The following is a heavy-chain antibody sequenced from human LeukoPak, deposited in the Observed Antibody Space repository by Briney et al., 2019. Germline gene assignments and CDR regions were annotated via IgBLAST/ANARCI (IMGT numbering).Heavy chain of an antibody. CDR1: GYTFTSYG. V-gene: IGHV1-69*13. J-gene: IGHJ6*03. Sequence: SVKVSCKASGYTFTSYGISWVRQAPGQGLEWMGGIIPIFGTANYAQKFQGRVTITADESTSTAYMELSSLRSEDTAVYYCAKVVPAAIERYYYYYMDVWGKGTTVTVSS. CDR2: IIPIFGTA. D-gene: IGHD2-2*02. CDR3: AKVVPAAIERYYYYYMDV.